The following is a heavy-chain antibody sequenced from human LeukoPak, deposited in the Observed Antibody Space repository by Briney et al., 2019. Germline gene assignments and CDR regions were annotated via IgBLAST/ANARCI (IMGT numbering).Heavy chain of an antibody. D-gene: IGHD2-2*03. CDR1: GFTFSSDS. CDR3: ASGTALDIVVVPAAPFDY. V-gene: IGHV3-21*01. Sequence: GGSLRLSCAASGFTFSSDSMNWVRQAPGKGLEWVSSISSSSSYIYYADSVKGRLTISWTNAKNSLDRRMNIRRAEATAVIYFASGTALDIVVVPAAPFDYWGQGTLVTVSS. J-gene: IGHJ4*02. CDR2: ISSSSSYI.